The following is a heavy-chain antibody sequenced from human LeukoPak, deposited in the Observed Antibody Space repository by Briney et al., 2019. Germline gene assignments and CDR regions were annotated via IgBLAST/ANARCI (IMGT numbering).Heavy chain of an antibody. CDR2: IIHIFGTL. D-gene: IGHD3-22*01. Sequence: SVKVSCKASGGTFSTFAISWVRQAPGQGLEWMGGIIHIFGTLTYAQKFQGRVTITADESTSTSYLELSSLRSDDTAVYYCTRSLYYYDSTGMSNWFDPWGQGTLVTVS. CDR3: TRSLYYYDSTGMSNWFDP. J-gene: IGHJ5*02. V-gene: IGHV1-69*13. CDR1: GGTFSTFA.